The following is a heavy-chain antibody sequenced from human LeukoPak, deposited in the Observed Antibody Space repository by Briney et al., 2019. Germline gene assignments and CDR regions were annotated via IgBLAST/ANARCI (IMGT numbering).Heavy chain of an antibody. Sequence: GSLRLSCAASGFTFSSYSMNWVRQPPGKGLEWIGSIYYSGSTYYNPSLKSRVTISVDTSKNQFSLKLSSVTAADTAVYYCARRPYSSSFDYWGQGTLVTVSS. CDR1: GFTFSSYSMN. CDR3: ARRPYSSSFDY. J-gene: IGHJ4*02. V-gene: IGHV4-39*01. CDR2: IYYSGST. D-gene: IGHD6-6*01.